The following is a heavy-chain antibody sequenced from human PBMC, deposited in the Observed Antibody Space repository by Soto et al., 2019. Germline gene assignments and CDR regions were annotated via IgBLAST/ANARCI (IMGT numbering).Heavy chain of an antibody. CDR2: INHSGST. V-gene: IGHV4-34*01. J-gene: IGHJ4*02. D-gene: IGHD3-3*01. Sequence: QVQLQQWGAGLLKPSETLSLTCAVYGGSFSGYYWSWIRQPPGKGLEWIGEINHSGSTNYNPSLKSRVTISVDTSKNQFSLKLSSVTAADTAVYYCARGQNVIFGVVINDYWGQGTLVTVSS. CDR1: GGSFSGYY. CDR3: ARGQNVIFGVVINDY.